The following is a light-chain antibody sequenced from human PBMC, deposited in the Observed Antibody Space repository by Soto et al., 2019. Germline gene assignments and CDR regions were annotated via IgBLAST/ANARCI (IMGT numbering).Light chain of an antibody. Sequence: IVLTQSPGTLSLSPWERATLSCRASQSVSSSYLAWYQQKPGQAPRLLIYGASSRATGIPDRFSGSGSGTDFTLTISRLEPEDFAVYYCQQYGSFTFGQGTRLEIK. J-gene: IGKJ5*01. V-gene: IGKV3-20*01. CDR1: QSVSSSY. CDR3: QQYGSFT. CDR2: GAS.